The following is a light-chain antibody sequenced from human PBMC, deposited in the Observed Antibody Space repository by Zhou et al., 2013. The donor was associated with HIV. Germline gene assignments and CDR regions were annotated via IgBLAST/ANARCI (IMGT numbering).Light chain of an antibody. CDR2: AAA. J-gene: IGKJ1*01. V-gene: IGKV1-9*01. Sequence: IQLTQSPSSLSASVGDRVTITCRASQGISSYLAWYQQKAGKTPKLLIYAAATLQSGVPSRFSGSGSGTEFTLTISSLQPEDFATYYCQEYEDFQWGFGQGTKVEVK. CDR1: QGISSY. CDR3: QEYEDFQWG.